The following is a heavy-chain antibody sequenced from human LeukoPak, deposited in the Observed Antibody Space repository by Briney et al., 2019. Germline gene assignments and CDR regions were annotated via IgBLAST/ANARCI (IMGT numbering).Heavy chain of an antibody. CDR3: VRDARSARIEYFDY. Sequence: GGSLRLSCAASGFTFSSYAMHWVRQAPGKGLEWVAVISYDGSTKYYADSVKGRFTISRDNSKHTLYLQMNSMRAENTAVYYCVRDARSARIEYFDYWGQGTLVTVSS. D-gene: IGHD2-21*01. CDR2: ISYDGSTK. CDR1: GFTFSSYA. J-gene: IGHJ4*02. V-gene: IGHV3-30-3*01.